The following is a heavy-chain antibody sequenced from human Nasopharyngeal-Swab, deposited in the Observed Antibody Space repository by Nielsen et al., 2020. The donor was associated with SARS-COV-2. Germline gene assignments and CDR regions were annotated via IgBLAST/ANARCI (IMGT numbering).Heavy chain of an antibody. J-gene: IGHJ5*02. Sequence: GESLKISCAASGFTFSSYSMNWVRQAPGKGLEWVSSISSSSSYIYYADSVKGRFTISRDNAKNSLYLQMNSLRAEDTAVYYCARDDYVWGSYRYREYNWFDPWGQGTLVTVSS. CDR2: ISSSSSYI. D-gene: IGHD3-16*02. CDR3: ARDDYVWGSYRYREYNWFDP. V-gene: IGHV3-21*01. CDR1: GFTFSSYS.